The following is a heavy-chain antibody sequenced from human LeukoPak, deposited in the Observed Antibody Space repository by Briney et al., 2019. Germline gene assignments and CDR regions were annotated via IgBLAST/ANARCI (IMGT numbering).Heavy chain of an antibody. CDR2: IYSGGST. Sequence: GGSLRLSCAASGFTVSSNYMSWVRQAPGKGLEWVSVIYSGGSTYYADSVKGRFTISRDNSKNTLYLQMNSLRAEDTAVYYCARLPDRRAHRGYWGQGTLVTVSS. CDR3: ARLPDRRAHRGY. J-gene: IGHJ4*02. CDR1: GFTVSSNY. V-gene: IGHV3-53*01. D-gene: IGHD1-14*01.